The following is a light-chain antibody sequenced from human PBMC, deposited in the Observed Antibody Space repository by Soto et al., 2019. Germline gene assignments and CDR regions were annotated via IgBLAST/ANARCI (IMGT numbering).Light chain of an antibody. CDR3: SSYTSSSLYV. CDR2: DVS. V-gene: IGLV2-14*01. CDR1: SSDVGGSNY. J-gene: IGLJ1*01. Sequence: QSALTQPASVSGSPGQSITISCTGTSSDVGGSNYVSWYQQLPGKAPKLMIYDVSDRPSGVSNRFSGSKSGNTASLTISGLQAEDEADYYCSSYTSSSLYVFGNRTKVTVL.